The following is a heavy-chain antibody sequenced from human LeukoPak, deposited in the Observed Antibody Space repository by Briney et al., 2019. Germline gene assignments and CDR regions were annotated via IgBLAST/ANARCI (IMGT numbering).Heavy chain of an antibody. CDR1: GFTISTYV. J-gene: IGHJ4*02. V-gene: IGHV3-23*01. CDR2: ISGSGGTT. CDR3: AKDGVGPTGDY. Sequence: PGGSLRLSCAASGFTISTYVMNWVRQAPGKGLEWVSLISGSGGTTNYADSVKGRFTISRDNSKNTLYLQMNSLRAEDTAIYYCAKDGVGPTGDYWGQGTLVTVSS. D-gene: IGHD1-26*01.